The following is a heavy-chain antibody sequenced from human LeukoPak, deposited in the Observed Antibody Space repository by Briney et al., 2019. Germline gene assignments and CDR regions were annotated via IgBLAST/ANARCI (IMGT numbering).Heavy chain of an antibody. V-gene: IGHV3-30*19. Sequence: GGSLRLSCAASGFTFSSYGMHWVRQAPGKGLEWVAVISYDGSNKYYADSVKGRFTISRDNSKNTLYLQMNSLRAEDTAVYYCASSWGALNSLFYWGQGTLVTVSS. CDR1: GFTFSSYG. D-gene: IGHD3-16*01. CDR3: ASSWGALNSLFY. J-gene: IGHJ4*02. CDR2: ISYDGSNK.